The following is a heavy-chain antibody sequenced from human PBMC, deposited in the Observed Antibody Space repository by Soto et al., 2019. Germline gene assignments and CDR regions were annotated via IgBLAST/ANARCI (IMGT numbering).Heavy chain of an antibody. D-gene: IGHD5-12*01. CDR3: ARLSGYDVDY. Sequence: GGSLRLSCAASGFTFSNYWMHWVRQAPGKGLLWVSRINPDGSSTSYADSVKDRFTISRDNAKNSLYLQMNSLRAEDTAVYYCARLSGYDVDYWGQGTLVTVSS. CDR1: GFTFSNYW. V-gene: IGHV3-74*01. CDR2: INPDGSST. J-gene: IGHJ4*02.